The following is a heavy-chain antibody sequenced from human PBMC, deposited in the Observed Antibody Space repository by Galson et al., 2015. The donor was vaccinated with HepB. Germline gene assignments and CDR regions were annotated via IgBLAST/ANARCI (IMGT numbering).Heavy chain of an antibody. V-gene: IGHV3-7*01. CDR1: GFTFSSYW. CDR3: ASVSPDGYNPYNWFDP. J-gene: IGHJ5*02. Sequence: SLRLSCAASGFTFSSYWMSWVRQAPGKGLEWVANIKQDGSEKYYVDSVKGRFTISRDNAKNSLYLQMNSLRAEDTAVYYCASVSPDGYNPYNWFDPWGQGTLVTVSS. CDR2: IKQDGSEK. D-gene: IGHD5-24*01.